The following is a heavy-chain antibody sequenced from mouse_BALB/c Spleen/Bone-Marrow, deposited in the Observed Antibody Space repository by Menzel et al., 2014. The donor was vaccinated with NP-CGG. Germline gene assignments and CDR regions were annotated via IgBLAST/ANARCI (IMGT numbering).Heavy chain of an antibody. CDR2: IDPSDSYT. CDR3: ARDSITTAVATDY. Sequence: QVQLQQSGAELVKPGASVKLSCKASGYTFTSYWMHWVKQRPGQGLEWIGEIDPSDSYTNYNQKFKGKATLTVDKSSSTAYMQLSSLTSEDSAVYYCARDSITTAVATDYGGQGTTLTVSS. D-gene: IGHD1-1*01. CDR1: GYTFTSYW. V-gene: IGHV1-69*02. J-gene: IGHJ2*01.